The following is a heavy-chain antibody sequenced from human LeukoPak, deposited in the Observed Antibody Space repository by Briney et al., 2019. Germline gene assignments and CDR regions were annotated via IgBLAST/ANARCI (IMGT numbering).Heavy chain of an antibody. CDR3: ARPTRTTHRLRYLDWSPYYYGMDV. Sequence: PSQTLSLTCTVSGGSISSGGYYWSWIRQHPGKGLEWIVYIYYSGSTYYNPSLKSRVTISVDTSKNQFSLKLSSVTAADTAVYYCARPTRTTHRLRYLDWSPYYYGMDVWGQGTTVTVSS. CDR2: IYYSGST. D-gene: IGHD3-9*01. CDR1: GGSISSGGYY. J-gene: IGHJ6*02. V-gene: IGHV4-31*03.